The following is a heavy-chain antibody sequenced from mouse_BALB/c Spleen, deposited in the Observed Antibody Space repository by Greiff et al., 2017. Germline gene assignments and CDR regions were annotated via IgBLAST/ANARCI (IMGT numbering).Heavy chain of an antibody. CDR3: ARDRVYRSYAMDY. V-gene: IGHV5-4*02. J-gene: IGHJ4*01. Sequence: EVKLMESGGGLVKPGGSLKLSCAASGFTFSDYYMYWVRQTPEKRLEWVATISDGGSYTYYPDSVKGRFTISRDNAKNNLYLQMSSLKSEDTAMYYCARDRVYRSYAMDYWGQGTSVTVSS. D-gene: IGHD2-14*01. CDR2: ISDGGSYT. CDR1: GFTFSDYY.